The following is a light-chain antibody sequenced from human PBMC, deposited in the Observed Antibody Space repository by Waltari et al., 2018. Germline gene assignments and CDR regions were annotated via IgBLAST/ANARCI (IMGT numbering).Light chain of an antibody. Sequence: EIVMTQSPLSLPVTPGEPASITCRSSQSLMHVNGKTYLDWYVQKPGQSPQLLIYLTSKRASGVPERFTGSGSGSHFTLEITRVEAEDVGVYYCMQALEVPPITFGQGTRLEI. V-gene: IGKV2-28*01. J-gene: IGKJ5*01. CDR3: MQALEVPPIT. CDR1: QSLMHVNGKTY. CDR2: LTS.